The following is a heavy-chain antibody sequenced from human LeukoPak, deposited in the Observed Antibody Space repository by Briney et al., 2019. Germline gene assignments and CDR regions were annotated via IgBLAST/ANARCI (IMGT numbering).Heavy chain of an antibody. Sequence: PGASVKVSCKASGGTFSSYAISWVRRAPGKGLEWMGGIIPIFGTANYAQKFQGRVTITADESTSTAYMELSSLRSEDTAVYYCARAFDYGSNSGYFDYWGQGTLVTVSS. D-gene: IGHD4-23*01. CDR2: IIPIFGTA. CDR1: GGTFSSYA. V-gene: IGHV1-69*13. CDR3: ARAFDYGSNSGYFDY. J-gene: IGHJ4*02.